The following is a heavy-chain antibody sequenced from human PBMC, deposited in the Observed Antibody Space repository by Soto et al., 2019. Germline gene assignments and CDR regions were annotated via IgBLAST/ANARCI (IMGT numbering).Heavy chain of an antibody. CDR3: ARRSSGWYSFDF. Sequence: QVQLQESGPGLVKPSQTLSLTCTVSGGSITSGGYYWSWIRQHPGKGLEWIGYIYYSGSTYYNPSLQSRVTLSVDTSKNQFSLKLNSVTAADTAVYYCARRSSGWYSFDFWGQGTLVTVSS. J-gene: IGHJ4*02. CDR1: GGSITSGGYY. D-gene: IGHD6-19*01. V-gene: IGHV4-31*03. CDR2: IYYSGST.